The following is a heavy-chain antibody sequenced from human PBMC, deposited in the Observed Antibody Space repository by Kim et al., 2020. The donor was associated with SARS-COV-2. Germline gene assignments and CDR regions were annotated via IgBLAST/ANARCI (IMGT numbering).Heavy chain of an antibody. D-gene: IGHD1-26*01. CDR2: IRSKANSYAT. V-gene: IGHV3-73*01. CDR3: TRGNMYSGSYLNY. J-gene: IGHJ4*02. CDR1: GFTFSGSA. Sequence: GGSLRLSCAASGFTFSGSAMHWVRQASGKGLEWVGRIRSKANSYATAYAASVKGRFTISRDDSKNTAYLQMNSLKTEDTAVYYCTRGNMYSGSYLNYWGQGALVTVSS.